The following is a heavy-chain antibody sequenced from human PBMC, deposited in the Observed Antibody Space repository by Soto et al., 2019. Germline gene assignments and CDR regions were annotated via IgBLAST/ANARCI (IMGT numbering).Heavy chain of an antibody. D-gene: IGHD4-17*01. Sequence: QVQLQESGPGLVKPSETLSLTCTVSGGSISSYYWSWIRQPPGKGLEWIGYIYYSGSTNYNPSLKSRVFISVDTSKNQSSLMLSSVTAADTAVYYCARRYGALFDYWGQGTLVTVSS. V-gene: IGHV4-59*08. J-gene: IGHJ4*02. CDR2: IYYSGST. CDR1: GGSISSYY. CDR3: ARRYGALFDY.